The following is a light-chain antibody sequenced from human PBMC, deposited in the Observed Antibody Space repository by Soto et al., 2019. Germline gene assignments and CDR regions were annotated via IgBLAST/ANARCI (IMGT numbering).Light chain of an antibody. CDR1: QSLGSD. CDR3: QQYYNWTRT. J-gene: IGKJ1*01. V-gene: IGKV3-15*01. Sequence: EIVMTQSPGTLSLSPGDTATLSCRASQSLGSDLAWYQQKPGQAPRLLIFGASARQTGILARISGSGAGTEFTLTISSLRSEDVAVDFCQQYYNWTRTFGQGTQVDNK. CDR2: GAS.